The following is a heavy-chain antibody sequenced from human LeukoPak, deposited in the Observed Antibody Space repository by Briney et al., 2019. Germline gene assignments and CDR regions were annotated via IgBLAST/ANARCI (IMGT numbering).Heavy chain of an antibody. J-gene: IGHJ4*02. D-gene: IGHD6-19*01. CDR3: AKDQYSSGKSWGWYYFDY. V-gene: IGHV3-30*18. CDR1: GFTFSSCG. CDR2: ISYDGSNK. Sequence: PGGSLRLSCAASGFTFSSCGMHWVRQAPGKGLEWVAVISYDGSNKYYADSVKGRFTISRDNSKNTLYLQMNSLRAEDTAVYYCAKDQYSSGKSWGWYYFDYWGQGTLVTVSS.